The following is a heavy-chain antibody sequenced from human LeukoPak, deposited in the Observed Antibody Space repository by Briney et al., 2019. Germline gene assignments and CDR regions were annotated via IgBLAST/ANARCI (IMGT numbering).Heavy chain of an antibody. J-gene: IGHJ4*02. CDR1: GYTLTELS. CDR3: ATLGYCSSTSCPDFGY. V-gene: IGHV1-24*01. Sequence: ASVKVSCKVSGYTLTELSMHWVRQAPGKGLEWMGGFDPEDGETIYAQKFQGRVTMTEDTSTDTAYMELSSLRSEDTAVYYCATLGYCSSTSCPDFGYWGQGTLVTVSS. CDR2: FDPEDGET. D-gene: IGHD2-2*01.